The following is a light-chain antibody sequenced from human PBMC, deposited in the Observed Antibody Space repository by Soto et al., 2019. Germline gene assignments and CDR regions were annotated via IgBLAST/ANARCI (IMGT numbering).Light chain of an antibody. V-gene: IGLV2-23*01. Sequence: QSVRTQPASVSGSPGQAITIFCTGTSSDVGSYDLVSWYQQYPGKAPKLMIYEGTKRPSGVSYRFSGSRSGNTASLTISGLQAEDEADYYCCSYASSRTFVFGIGTKVTVL. CDR3: CSYASSRTFV. J-gene: IGLJ1*01. CDR1: SSDVGSYDL. CDR2: EGT.